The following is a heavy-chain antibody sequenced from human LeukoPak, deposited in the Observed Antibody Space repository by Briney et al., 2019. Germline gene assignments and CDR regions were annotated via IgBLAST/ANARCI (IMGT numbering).Heavy chain of an antibody. J-gene: IGHJ4*02. V-gene: IGHV4-61*01. CDR3: ARATPIAPDY. D-gene: IGHD6-13*01. Sequence: SETLSLTCTVSGGSVSSGSYYWSWIRQRPGKGLEWIGYIYYSGSTNYNPSLKSRVTISVDTSKNQFSLKLSSVTAADTAVYFCARATPIAPDYWGQGTLVTVSS. CDR1: GGSVSSGSYY. CDR2: IYYSGST.